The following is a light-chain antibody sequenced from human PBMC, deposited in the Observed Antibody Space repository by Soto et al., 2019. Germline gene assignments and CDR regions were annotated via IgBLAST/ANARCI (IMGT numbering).Light chain of an antibody. CDR1: SSDVGGYNY. CDR3: SSYTSSSTPYV. V-gene: IGLV2-14*01. J-gene: IGLJ1*01. Sequence: VLTQPASVSGSPGQSITISCTGTSSDVGGYNYVSWYQQHPGKAPKLMIYDVSNRPSGVSNRFSGSKSGNTASLTISGLQAEDEADYYCSSYTSSSTPYVVGTGTKVTVL. CDR2: DVS.